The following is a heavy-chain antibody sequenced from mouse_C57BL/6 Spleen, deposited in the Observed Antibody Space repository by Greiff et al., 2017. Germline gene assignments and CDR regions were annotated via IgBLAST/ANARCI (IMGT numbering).Heavy chain of an antibody. V-gene: IGHV1-64*01. CDR2: IHPNSGST. CDR1: GYTFTSYW. Sequence: QVQLQQPGAELVKPGASVKLSCKASGYTFTSYWMHWVKQRPGQGLEWIGMIHPNSGSTNYNEKFKSKATMTVDKPSSTAYMQLSSLTSEDSAVYYCARGYDFGFDYWGQGTTLTVSS. CDR3: ARGYDFGFDY. J-gene: IGHJ2*01. D-gene: IGHD2-2*01.